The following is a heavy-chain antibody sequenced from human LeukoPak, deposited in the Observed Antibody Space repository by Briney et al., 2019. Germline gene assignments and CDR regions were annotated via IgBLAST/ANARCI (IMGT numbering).Heavy chain of an antibody. V-gene: IGHV3-48*04. CDR1: GFTFSPYF. CDR2: ISGSGTTI. CDR3: ARGGRGYSYGTFDY. Sequence: GGSLRLSCAASGFTFSPYFMNWVRQAPGKGLEWVSYISGSGTTIYYADSVKGRFSFSRDNAKNSLYLQMNSLRAEDTAVYYCARGGRGYSYGTFDYWGQGTLVTVSS. D-gene: IGHD5-18*01. J-gene: IGHJ4*02.